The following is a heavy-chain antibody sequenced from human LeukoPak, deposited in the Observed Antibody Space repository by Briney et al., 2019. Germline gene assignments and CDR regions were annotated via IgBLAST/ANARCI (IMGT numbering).Heavy chain of an antibody. CDR2: INPSGGST. CDR3: ARAQDDTRNDLVDRSWDH. Sequence: ASVKVSCKASGYTFTSYFMHWVRQAPGQGLEWMGIINPSGGSTSYAQKFQGRVTMTRDTSTSTVYMELSSLRSEDTAVYYCARAQDDTRNDLVDRSWDHWGQGTLVTVSS. J-gene: IGHJ4*02. CDR1: GYTFTSYF. V-gene: IGHV1-46*01. D-gene: IGHD1-1*01.